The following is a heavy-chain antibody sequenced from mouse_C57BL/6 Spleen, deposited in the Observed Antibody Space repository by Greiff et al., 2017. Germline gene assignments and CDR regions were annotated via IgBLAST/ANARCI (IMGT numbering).Heavy chain of an antibody. J-gene: IGHJ2*01. CDR2: IWSGGST. V-gene: IGHV2-2*01. CDR1: GFSLTSYG. CDR3: ARERDYYGSSPFDY. Sequence: VKLMESGPGLVQPSQSLSITCTVSGFSLTSYGVHWVRQSPGKGLEWLGVIWSGGSTDYNAAFISRLSISKDNSKSQVFFKMNSLQADDTAIYYCARERDYYGSSPFDYWGQGTTLTVSS. D-gene: IGHD1-1*01.